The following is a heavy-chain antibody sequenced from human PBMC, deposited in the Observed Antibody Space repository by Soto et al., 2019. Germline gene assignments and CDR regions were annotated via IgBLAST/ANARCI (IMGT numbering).Heavy chain of an antibody. Sequence: PSETLSLTCNVSGGSISSGDYYWSWIRXPPGKGLEWIGYIYFSESTSYNPSLKSRVTISGDKSKNQFSLRLTSVTAADTAVYYCDILDMITFGRVIGPNDAFDCRDKGKMVTVS. J-gene: IGHJ3*01. CDR1: GGSISSGDYY. V-gene: IGHV4-30-4*01. CDR3: DILDMITFGRVIGPNDAFDC. CDR2: IYFSEST. D-gene: IGHD3-16*02.